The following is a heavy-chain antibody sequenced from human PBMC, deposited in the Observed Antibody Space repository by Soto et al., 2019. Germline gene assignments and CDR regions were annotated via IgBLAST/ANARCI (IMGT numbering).Heavy chain of an antibody. J-gene: IGHJ3*02. D-gene: IGHD3-10*01. CDR2: IYTSGST. CDR1: GGSISSYY. V-gene: IGHV4-4*07. CDR3: ARENYYSGISGPTTLGALDI. Sequence: PSETLSLTCTVSGGSISSYYWSWIRQPAGKGLEWIGRIYTSGSTNYNPSVKGRFTISRDSPKNTLYLQMDSLRPDDTAVFYCARENYYSGISGPTTLGALDIWGQGTMVTVSS.